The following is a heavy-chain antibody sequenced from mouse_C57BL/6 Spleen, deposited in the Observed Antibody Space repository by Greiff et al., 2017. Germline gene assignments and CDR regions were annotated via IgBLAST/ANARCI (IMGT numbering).Heavy chain of an antibody. CDR2: IRNKANGYAT. V-gene: IGHV7-3*01. J-gene: IGHJ4*01. CDR1: GFTFTDYY. CDR3: AINYAIDY. Sequence: EVKLMESGGGLVQPGGSLSLSCAASGFTFTDYYMSWVRQPPGTALEWLGFIRNKANGYATEYSASVKGRFTISRDNCQSILYLQMNALRAEDSATYYSAINYAIDYWGQGTSVTVSS.